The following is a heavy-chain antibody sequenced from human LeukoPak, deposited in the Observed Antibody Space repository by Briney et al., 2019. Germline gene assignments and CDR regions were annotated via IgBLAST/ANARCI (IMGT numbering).Heavy chain of an antibody. Sequence: SETLSLTCNVSGVSVSTSHWNWIRQRPGKGLEWIGCLSYTGKSDYNPSLKSRVSISLGSSNNHFSLKLTSVTAADTAVYYCSEGYFEPFDHWGQGILVTVSS. CDR2: LSYTGKS. V-gene: IGHV4-59*02. J-gene: IGHJ4*02. CDR3: SEGYFEPFDH. D-gene: IGHD2/OR15-2a*01. CDR1: GVSVSTSH.